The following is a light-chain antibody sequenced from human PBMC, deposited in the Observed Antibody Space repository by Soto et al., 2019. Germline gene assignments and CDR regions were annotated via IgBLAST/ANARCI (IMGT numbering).Light chain of an antibody. J-gene: IGLJ2*01. CDR2: EVS. Sequence: QSALTQPASVSGSPGQSITISCTGTSSDVGYYNLVSWYQQHPGKAPKLMMYEVSKRPSGVSNRFSGSKSGNTASLTISGLQAEDEADYHCSSYAGSGTLVFGGGTQLTVL. CDR3: SSYAGSGTLV. CDR1: SSDVGYYNL. V-gene: IGLV2-23*02.